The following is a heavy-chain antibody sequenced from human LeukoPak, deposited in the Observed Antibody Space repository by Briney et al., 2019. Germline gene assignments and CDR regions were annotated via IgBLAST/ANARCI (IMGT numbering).Heavy chain of an antibody. CDR3: TRTLLVAVSGNHFDY. Sequence: GASVKVSCKTSGYTFTVCYIHWVRQAPGQGLEWVGWIRPTTGVTNYSQKFQGRVTVTRDTSISTAYMEMSSLTSDDTAIYYCTRTLLVAVSGNHFDYWGQGTQVTVPS. J-gene: IGHJ4*02. D-gene: IGHD6-19*01. CDR2: IRPTTGVT. CDR1: GYTFTVCY. V-gene: IGHV1-2*02.